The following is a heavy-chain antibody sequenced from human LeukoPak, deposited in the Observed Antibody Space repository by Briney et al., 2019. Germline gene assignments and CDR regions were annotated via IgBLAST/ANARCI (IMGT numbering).Heavy chain of an antibody. Sequence: SVKVSCKASGGTFSSYAISWVRQAPGQGLEWMGGIIPIFGTANYAQKFQGRVTITADESTSTAYMELSSLRSEDTAVYYCARDRYCSSNWFDPWGQGTLVTVSS. V-gene: IGHV1-69*13. CDR1: GGTFSSYA. D-gene: IGHD6-13*01. CDR2: IIPIFGTA. CDR3: ARDRYCSSNWFDP. J-gene: IGHJ5*02.